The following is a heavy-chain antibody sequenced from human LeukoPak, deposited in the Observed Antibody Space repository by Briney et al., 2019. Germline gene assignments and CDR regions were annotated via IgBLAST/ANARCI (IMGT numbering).Heavy chain of an antibody. V-gene: IGHV4-39*07. D-gene: IGHD2-2*01. CDR3: ARGLGCSSTSCYQYYYYYYYMDV. J-gene: IGHJ6*03. CDR2: IYYSGST. CDR1: GGSISSSSYY. Sequence: PSETLSLTCTVSGGSISSSSYYWGWIRQPPGKGLEWIGSIYYSGSTYYNPSLKSRVTISVDTSKNQFSLKLSSVTAADTAVYYCARGLGCSSTSCYQYYYYYYYMDVWGKGTTVTVSS.